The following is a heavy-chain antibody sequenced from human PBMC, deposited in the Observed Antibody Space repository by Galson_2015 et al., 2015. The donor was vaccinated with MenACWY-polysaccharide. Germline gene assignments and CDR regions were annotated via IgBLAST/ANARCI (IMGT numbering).Heavy chain of an antibody. V-gene: IGHV3-7*01. CDR2: IKPDGTET. Sequence: SLRLSCAGSGFIFNNYWMSWVRQAPGKGLEWVANIKPDGTETYCVDPVKGRFTSSRDNAKNSLFLQMHSLRAEDTAVYYCVRVPTGIERYGMDVWGQGTTVTVSS. D-gene: IGHD1-1*01. CDR3: VRVPTGIERYGMDV. J-gene: IGHJ6*02. CDR1: GFIFNNYW.